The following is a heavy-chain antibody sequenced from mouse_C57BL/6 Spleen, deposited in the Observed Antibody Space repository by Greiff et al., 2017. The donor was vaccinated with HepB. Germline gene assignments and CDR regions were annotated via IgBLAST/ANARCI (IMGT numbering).Heavy chain of an antibody. J-gene: IGHJ4*01. CDR2: IDPSDSYT. CDR1: GYTFTSYW. D-gene: IGHD1-1*01. V-gene: IGHV1-69*01. CDR3: ARPLITTVVATGAMDY. Sequence: QVQLQQPGAELVMPGASVKLSCKASGYTFTSYWMHWVKQRPGQGLEWIGEIDPSDSYTNYNQKFKGKSTLTVDKSSSTAYMQLSSLTSEDSAVYYCARPLITTVVATGAMDYWGQGTSVTVSS.